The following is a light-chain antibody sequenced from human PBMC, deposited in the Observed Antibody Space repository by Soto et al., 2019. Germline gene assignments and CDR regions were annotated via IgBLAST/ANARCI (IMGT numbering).Light chain of an antibody. J-gene: IGLJ3*02. V-gene: IGLV1-40*01. Sequence: QSVLTQPPSVSGAPGQRVTISCTRSSSNIGAGYDVHWYQQLPGTAPKLLIYGNSNRPSGVPDRFSGSKSGTSASLAITGLQAEDEADYYCQSYDSSLSGHWVFGGGTKVTVL. CDR2: GNS. CDR1: SSNIGAGYD. CDR3: QSYDSSLSGHWV.